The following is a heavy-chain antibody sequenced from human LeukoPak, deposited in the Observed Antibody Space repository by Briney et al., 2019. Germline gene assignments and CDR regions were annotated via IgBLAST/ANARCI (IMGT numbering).Heavy chain of an antibody. CDR1: GGSISRNDYY. CDR2: VYHSGTT. Sequence: PSETLSLTCIVSGGSISRNDYYWGWIRQPPGKGLEWIGSVYHSGTTSYNPSLKSRVTISVDTSKNQFSLKLSSVTAADTAVYYCARGGGAYYDTSRTRGFFQHWGQGTLVTVSS. J-gene: IGHJ1*01. V-gene: IGHV4-39*01. D-gene: IGHD3-22*01. CDR3: ARGGGAYYDTSRTRGFFQH.